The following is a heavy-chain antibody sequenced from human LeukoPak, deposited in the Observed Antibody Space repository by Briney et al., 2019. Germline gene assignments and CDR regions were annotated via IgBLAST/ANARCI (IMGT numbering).Heavy chain of an antibody. Sequence: WGSLRLSCTASGFTSGDYWMSWLRQAPGKGLEWVINISPDGREKYFVDSVKGRFTISRDNAKNSLYLQMNSLRAEDTAVYYCARDGSGWSVYWGQGTLVTVSS. CDR2: ISPDGREK. CDR1: GFTSGDYW. CDR3: ARDGSGWSVY. V-gene: IGHV3-7*01. J-gene: IGHJ4*02. D-gene: IGHD6-19*01.